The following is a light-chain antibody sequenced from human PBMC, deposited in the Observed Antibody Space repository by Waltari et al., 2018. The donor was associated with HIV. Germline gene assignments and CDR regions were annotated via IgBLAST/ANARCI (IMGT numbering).Light chain of an antibody. CDR1: SSELDYYNY. J-gene: IGLJ3*02. CDR2: DVT. Sequence: QSALTQPASVSGSPGQSITISCTGISSELDYYNYECWYQQHPGKAPKLMIYDVTHRPSGVSNRFSGSKSGNTASLTISGLQAEDEADYYCSSYTSSSWVFGGGTKLTVL. V-gene: IGLV2-14*03. CDR3: SSYTSSSWV.